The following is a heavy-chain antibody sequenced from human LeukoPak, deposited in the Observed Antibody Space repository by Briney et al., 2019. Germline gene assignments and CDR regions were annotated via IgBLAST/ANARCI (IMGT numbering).Heavy chain of an antibody. Sequence: GGSLRLSCAASGFTFNSYTMHWVRQAPGKGLNWVSYITSTSSTIYYADSVKGRFTISRDNAKNSLYLQMNSLRAEDTAVYYCARTQPGKGAFDIWGQGTMVTVSS. V-gene: IGHV3-48*01. J-gene: IGHJ3*02. CDR3: ARTQPGKGAFDI. CDR1: GFTFNSYT. CDR2: ITSTSSTI. D-gene: IGHD7-27*01.